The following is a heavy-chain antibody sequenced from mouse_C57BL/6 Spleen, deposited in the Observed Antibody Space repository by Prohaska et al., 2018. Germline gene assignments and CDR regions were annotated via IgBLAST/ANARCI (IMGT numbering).Heavy chain of an antibody. Sequence: GQQSNGTSLELIGVINHNYGTTSYNQKFKGKATLTVDQSSSTAYMQLNSLTSEDSAVYYCATGSSSPFDYWGQGTTLTVSS. CDR2: INHNYGTT. J-gene: IGHJ2*01. CDR3: ATGSSSPFDY. D-gene: IGHD1-1*01. V-gene: IGHV1-39*01.